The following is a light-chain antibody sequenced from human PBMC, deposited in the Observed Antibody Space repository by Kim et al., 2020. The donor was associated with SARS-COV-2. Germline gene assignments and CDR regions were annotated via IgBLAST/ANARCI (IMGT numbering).Light chain of an antibody. J-gene: IGKJ4*01. CDR2: AAS. CDR3: QQANSFPALT. CDR1: HGISSL. Sequence: SVGDSVTITCRARHGISSLLAWYQQKPGKAPKLLIYAASSLQSGVPSRFSGSGSGTDFTLTISSLQPEDFATYYCQQANSFPALTFGGGTKVDIK. V-gene: IGKV1D-12*01.